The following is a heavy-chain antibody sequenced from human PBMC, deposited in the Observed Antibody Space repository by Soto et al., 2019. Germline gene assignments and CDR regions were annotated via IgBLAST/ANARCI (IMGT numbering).Heavy chain of an antibody. V-gene: IGHV3-21*01. D-gene: IGHD2-2*01. J-gene: IGHJ5*02. CDR2: ISSSSYI. Sequence: GGSLRLSCAASGFTFSSYSMNWVRQAPGKGLEWVSSISSSSYIYYADSVKGRFTISRDNAKNSLYLQMNSLRAEDTAVYYCARDSDIVVVPAAMKTGWFDPWGQGTLVTVSS. CDR1: GFTFSSYS. CDR3: ARDSDIVVVPAAMKTGWFDP.